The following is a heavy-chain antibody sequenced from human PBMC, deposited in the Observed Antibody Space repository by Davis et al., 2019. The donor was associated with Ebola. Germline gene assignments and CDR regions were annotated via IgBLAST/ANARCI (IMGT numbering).Heavy chain of an antibody. Sequence: PGGSLRLSCAASGFTFSNYAMSWVRQAPGKGLEGVSSISSSSRYIFYADSLKGRFTISRDSAKNSLYLQMNSLRAEDTAVYYCARDGGGDSSGYGFDSWGQGTLVTVSS. CDR3: ARDGGGDSSGYGFDS. CDR2: ISSSSRYI. D-gene: IGHD3-22*01. CDR1: GFTFSNYA. V-gene: IGHV3-21*01. J-gene: IGHJ4*02.